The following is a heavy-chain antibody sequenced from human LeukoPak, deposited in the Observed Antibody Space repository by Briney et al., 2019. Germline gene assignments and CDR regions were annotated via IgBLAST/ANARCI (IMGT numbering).Heavy chain of an antibody. Sequence: GGSLRLSCAASGFTFSSYGMHWVRQAPGKGLEWVAVISHDGSNIYYGDSVKGRFSISRDNSKNTLYLQMNSLRVEDAAVYYCAKDPYRVVVATGNYLVPWGQGTLVAVSS. CDR3: AKDPYRVVVATGNYLVP. J-gene: IGHJ5*02. CDR1: GFTFSSYG. D-gene: IGHD2-15*01. CDR2: ISHDGSNI. V-gene: IGHV3-30*18.